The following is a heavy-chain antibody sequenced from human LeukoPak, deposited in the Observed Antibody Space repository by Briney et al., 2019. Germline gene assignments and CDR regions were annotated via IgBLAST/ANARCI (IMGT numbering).Heavy chain of an antibody. V-gene: IGHV4-34*01. J-gene: IGHJ4*02. CDR1: GGSFSGYY. D-gene: IGHD6-13*01. Sequence: SETLSLTCAVYGGSFSGYYWSWIRQPPGKGLEWIGEINHSGSTNYNPSLKSRVTISVDTSKNQFSLKLSSVTAADTAVCYCARGGSSWYGVGFDYWGQGTLVTVSS. CDR3: ARGGSSWYGVGFDY. CDR2: INHSGST.